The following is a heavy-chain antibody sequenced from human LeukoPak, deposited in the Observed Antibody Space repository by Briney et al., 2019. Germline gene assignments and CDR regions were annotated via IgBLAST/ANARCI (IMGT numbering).Heavy chain of an antibody. J-gene: IGHJ4*02. D-gene: IGHD4-17*01. V-gene: IGHV3-15*01. CDR3: ARADYGDYFDY. CDR2: IKSKTDGGTT. Sequence: PGGSLRLSCAASGFTFSDYYMSWIRQAPGKGLEWVGRIKSKTDGGTTDYAAPVKGRFTISRDDSKNTLYLQMNSLRAEDTAVYYCARADYGDYFDYWGQGTLVTVSS. CDR1: GFTFSDYY.